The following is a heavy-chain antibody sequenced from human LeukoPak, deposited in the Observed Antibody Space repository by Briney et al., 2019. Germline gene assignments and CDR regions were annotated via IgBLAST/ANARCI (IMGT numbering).Heavy chain of an antibody. CDR1: GYTFTGYY. V-gene: IGHV1-69*13. J-gene: IGHJ3*02. CDR2: IIPIFGTA. D-gene: IGHD4-23*01. Sequence: SVKVSCKASGYTFTGYYMHWVRQAPGQGLEWMGGIIPIFGTANYAQKFQGRVTITADESTSTAYMELSSLRSEDTAVYYCARVATAYGGNDAFDIWGQGTMVTVSS. CDR3: ARVATAYGGNDAFDI.